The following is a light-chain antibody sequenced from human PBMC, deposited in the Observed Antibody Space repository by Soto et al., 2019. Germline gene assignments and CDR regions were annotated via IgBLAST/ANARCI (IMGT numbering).Light chain of an antibody. CDR1: QNVTNNY. CDR3: QQCAFSPRT. CDR2: DAS. J-gene: IGKJ2*01. V-gene: IGKV3-20*01. Sequence: EIVLTQSPGTLSLSPGERGTLSCRASQNVTNNYLAWYQQKPGQAPRLLIYDASSRATGIPDRFSGSGSGTDFTLTISRLETEDFAVYYCQQCAFSPRTFGQGTKLEIK.